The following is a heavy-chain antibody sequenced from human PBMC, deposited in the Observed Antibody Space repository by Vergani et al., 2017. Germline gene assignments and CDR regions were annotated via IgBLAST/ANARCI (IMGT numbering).Heavy chain of an antibody. CDR3: ARVNTETNGHLYYYYYMDV. CDR2: IDHTGRP. V-gene: IGHV4-34*01. CDR1: GGSFTSYH. Sequence: QVKLQQWGGGLLKPSETLSLTCVVNGGSFTSYHWTWIRQSPGEGLEWVGDIDHTGRPDYNPSLKSRLTMSVDKSRNQFSLTLNSVTATDTAIYFCARVNTETNGHLYYYYYMDVWGQGTAVTVS. J-gene: IGHJ6*03. D-gene: IGHD4-11*01.